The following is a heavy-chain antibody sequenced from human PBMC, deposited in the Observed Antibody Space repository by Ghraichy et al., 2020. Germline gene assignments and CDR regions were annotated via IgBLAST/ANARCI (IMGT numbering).Heavy chain of an antibody. J-gene: IGHJ6*02. Sequence: GGSLRLSCAASEFSLSDYEMRWVRQAPGKGLEWISYISSGGTTMFYADSVKGRFTISRDNAKNSLYLQMNSLRADDTAVYYCVRDSSGQGDLLDVWGQGTA. CDR1: EFSLSDYE. V-gene: IGHV3-48*03. CDR3: VRDSSGQGDLLDV. D-gene: IGHD6-19*01. CDR2: ISSGGTTM.